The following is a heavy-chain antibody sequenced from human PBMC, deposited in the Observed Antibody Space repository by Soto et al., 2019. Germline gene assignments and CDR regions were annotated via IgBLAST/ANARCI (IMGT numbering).Heavy chain of an antibody. V-gene: IGHV4-61*01. CDR1: GGSVSSGSYY. Sequence: LSLTCTVSGGSVSSGSYYWSWIRQPPGKGLEWIGYIYYSGSTNYNPSLKSRVTISVDTSKNQFSLKLSSVTAADTAVYYCARVLLGSGIYYNAFDYWGQGTLVTVSS. CDR2: IYYSGST. CDR3: ARVLLGSGIYYNAFDY. J-gene: IGHJ4*02. D-gene: IGHD3-10*01.